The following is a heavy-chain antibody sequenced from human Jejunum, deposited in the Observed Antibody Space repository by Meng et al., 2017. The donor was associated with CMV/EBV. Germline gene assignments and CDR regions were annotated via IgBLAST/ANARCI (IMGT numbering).Heavy chain of an antibody. CDR2: INPNGGST. CDR3: ARSGWFGELLIDN. Sequence: SGYTFIGYYIHWVRQAPGQGLEWMGWINPNGGSTNYAQKFQGRVTMTRDRSIGTAYMELSRLTSDDTAAYYCARSGWFGELLIDNWGQGTLVTVSS. V-gene: IGHV1-2*02. J-gene: IGHJ4*02. D-gene: IGHD3-10*01. CDR1: GYTFIGYY.